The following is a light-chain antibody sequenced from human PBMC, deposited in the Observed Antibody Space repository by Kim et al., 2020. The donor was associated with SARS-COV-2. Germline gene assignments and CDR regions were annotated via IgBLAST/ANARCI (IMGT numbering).Light chain of an antibody. V-gene: IGLV4-69*01. CDR1: SGHGTYP. Sequence: SSSRTWPLGSGHGTYPKAWHQQQPKKGPRYLMRVNSDGSHIKGDRIPDRFSGPSSGAERYLTISSLQSGDEAGYFCQTWGTGIRVFGGGTKLTVL. CDR2: VNSDGSH. J-gene: IGLJ3*02. CDR3: QTWGTGIRV.